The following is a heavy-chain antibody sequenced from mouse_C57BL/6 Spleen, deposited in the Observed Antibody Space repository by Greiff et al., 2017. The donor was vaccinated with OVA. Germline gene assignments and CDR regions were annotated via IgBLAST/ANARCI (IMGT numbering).Heavy chain of an antibody. J-gene: IGHJ2*01. CDR2: IYPRSGNT. D-gene: IGHD3-3*01. Sequence: VQLKESGAELARPGASVKLSCKASGYTFTSYGISWVKQRTGQGLEWIGEIYPRSGNTYYNEKFKGKATLTADKSSSTAYMELRSLTSEDSAVYFCARQGERYFDYWGQGTTLTVSS. CDR1: GYTFTSYG. CDR3: ARQGERYFDY. V-gene: IGHV1-81*01.